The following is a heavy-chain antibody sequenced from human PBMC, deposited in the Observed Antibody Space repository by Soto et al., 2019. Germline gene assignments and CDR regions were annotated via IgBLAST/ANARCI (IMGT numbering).Heavy chain of an antibody. CDR2: ISGNDGKT. V-gene: IGHV1-18*01. CDR1: GYRFTNHG. CDR3: ARDFYPLAYYFDY. J-gene: IGHJ4*02. Sequence: ASVKVSCKASGYRFTNHGISWVRQTPGQGLEWMGWISGNDGKTKYARKFQGRVTMTTDTSTSTAYMEMNSLRHDDTAVYYCARDFYPLAYYFDYWGQGTLVTVSS.